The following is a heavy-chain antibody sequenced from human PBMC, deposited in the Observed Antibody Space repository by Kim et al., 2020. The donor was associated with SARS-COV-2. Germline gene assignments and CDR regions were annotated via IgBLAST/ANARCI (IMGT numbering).Heavy chain of an antibody. D-gene: IGHD1-26*01. Sequence: GGSLRLSCAASGFTFSSYAMHWVRQAPGKGLEWVAVISYDGSNKYYADSVKGRFTISRDNSKNTLYLQMNSLRAEDTAVYYCARDGGASSGSGYYYYYYGMDVWGQGTTVTVSS. J-gene: IGHJ6*02. CDR1: GFTFSSYA. CDR2: ISYDGSNK. V-gene: IGHV3-30*04. CDR3: ARDGGASSGSGYYYYYYGMDV.